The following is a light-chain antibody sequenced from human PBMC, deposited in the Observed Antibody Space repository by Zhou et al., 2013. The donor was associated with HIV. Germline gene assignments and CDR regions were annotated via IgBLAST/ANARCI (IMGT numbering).Light chain of an antibody. CDR3: QQYNDYLYT. CDR1: QSISNY. CDR2: AAS. V-gene: IGKV1-39*01. J-gene: IGKJ2*01. Sequence: DIQMTQSPSSLSESVGERVTITCRASQSISNYVNWYQQRPGKAPKLLIYAASTLQSGVPSRFSGSGSGTEFTLTINSLQPDDLATYYCQQYNDYLYTFGQGTKLEIK.